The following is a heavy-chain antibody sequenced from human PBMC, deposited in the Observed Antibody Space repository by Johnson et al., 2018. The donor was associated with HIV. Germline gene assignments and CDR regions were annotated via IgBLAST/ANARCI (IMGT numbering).Heavy chain of an antibody. J-gene: IGHJ3*02. CDR1: GFTLSDNY. V-gene: IGHV3-23*04. Sequence: EVQLVESGGGLVQPGGSLRVSCAASGFTLSDNYIDWVRQAPGKGLEWVSAISGSGGSTYYADSVKGRFTISRDNSKNTLYLQMNSLRAEDTAVYYCAKDETPMKRAFDIWGQGTMVTVSS. CDR2: ISGSGGST. CDR3: AKDETPMKRAFDI.